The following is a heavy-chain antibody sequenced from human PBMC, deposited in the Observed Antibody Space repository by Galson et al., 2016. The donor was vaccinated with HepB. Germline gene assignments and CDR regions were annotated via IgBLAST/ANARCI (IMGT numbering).Heavy chain of an antibody. CDR1: GFTFSDYF. J-gene: IGHJ4*02. CDR2: ITSGNT. Sequence: SLRLSCAASGFTFSDYFMTWIRQTPGKGLQWVAYITSGNTYYADSVKGRFPLSRDNAKKSLFLQTISLGAGDTAVYYCARDGRAANLDNWGQGTLVTGSS. CDR3: ARDGRAANLDN. V-gene: IGHV3-11*01. D-gene: IGHD6-13*01.